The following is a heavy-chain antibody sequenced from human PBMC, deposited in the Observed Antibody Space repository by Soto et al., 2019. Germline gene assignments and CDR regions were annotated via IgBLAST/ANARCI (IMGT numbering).Heavy chain of an antibody. Sequence: QVQLVESGGGVVQPGRSLRLSCAASGFTFSSYGMHWVRQAPGKGLEWVAVISYDGSNKYYADSVKGRFTISRDNSKNTLYLRMNSLRAEDTAVYYCAKLADARGVWWLGSREYYFDYWGQGTLVTVSS. CDR2: ISYDGSNK. V-gene: IGHV3-30*18. J-gene: IGHJ4*02. D-gene: IGHD5-12*01. CDR1: GFTFSSYG. CDR3: AKLADARGVWWLGSREYYFDY.